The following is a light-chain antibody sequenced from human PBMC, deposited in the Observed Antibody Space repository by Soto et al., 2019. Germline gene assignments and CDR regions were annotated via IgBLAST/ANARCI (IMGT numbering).Light chain of an antibody. J-gene: IGLJ2*01. CDR3: CSYTSTFVV. CDR2: DVN. V-gene: IGLV2-11*01. CDR1: AYNF. Sequence: QSALTQPPSVSGFPGQSVAISCTGAYNFVSWYQKHPGKAPKLIIYDVNKWPPGIPDRFSGSKSGDTASLTISGLQAEDEADYYFCSYTSTFVVFGGGTKLTVL.